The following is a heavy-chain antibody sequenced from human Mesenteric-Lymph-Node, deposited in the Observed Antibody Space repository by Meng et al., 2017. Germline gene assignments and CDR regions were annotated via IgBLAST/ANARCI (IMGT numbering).Heavy chain of an antibody. CDR1: GFTVSSNY. V-gene: IGHV3-21*01. CDR2: ISSSSSYI. J-gene: IGHJ3*02. D-gene: IGHD6-19*01. Sequence: GESLKISCAASGFTVSSNYMSWVRQAPGKGLEWVSSISSSSSYIYYADSVKGRFTISRDNAKNSLYLQMNSLRAEDTAVYYCARAFSSGWSWYAFDIWGQGTMVTVSS. CDR3: ARAFSSGWSWYAFDI.